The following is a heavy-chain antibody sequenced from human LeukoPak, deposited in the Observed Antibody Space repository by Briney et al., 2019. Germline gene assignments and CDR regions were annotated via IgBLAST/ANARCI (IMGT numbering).Heavy chain of an antibody. CDR3: AVREGASYSGRFDY. CDR1: GFTFSNYA. CDR2: ISGSGGVT. D-gene: IGHD1-26*01. Sequence: GGSLRLSCAASGFTFSNYAMNWVRQAPGKGLEWVSVISGSGGVTFYADSMKGRFTISRDNTKNTLYLQMNSLRAEDTAVYFWAVREGASYSGRFDYWGQGTLVTVSS. V-gene: IGHV3-23*01. J-gene: IGHJ4*02.